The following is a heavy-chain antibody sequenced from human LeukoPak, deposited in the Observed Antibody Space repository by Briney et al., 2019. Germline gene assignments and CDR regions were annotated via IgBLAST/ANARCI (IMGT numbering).Heavy chain of an antibody. Sequence: GGSLRLSCAASGFTFSSYAMSWVRQAPGKGLEWVSAISGSGGSTYYADSVKGRFTISRDNSNNTLYLQMNGLRAEDTAVYYCAKAMYYDILTGYLFYFDYWGQGTLVTVSS. CDR2: ISGSGGST. D-gene: IGHD3-9*01. CDR1: GFTFSSYA. V-gene: IGHV3-23*01. CDR3: AKAMYYDILTGYLFYFDY. J-gene: IGHJ4*02.